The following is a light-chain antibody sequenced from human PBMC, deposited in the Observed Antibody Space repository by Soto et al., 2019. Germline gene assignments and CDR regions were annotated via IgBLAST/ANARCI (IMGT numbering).Light chain of an antibody. CDR3: SSFTSRFTFV. V-gene: IGLV2-8*01. CDR2: EVV. Sequence: QSALTQPPSASGSPGQSVTISCTGTKSDIGVYDFVSWYQHHPGKAPRLIIYEVVQRPSGVPDRFSGSKSGNTASLTFSGLQAADEADYYCSSFTSRFTFVFGTGTKVTVL. J-gene: IGLJ1*01. CDR1: KSDIGVYDF.